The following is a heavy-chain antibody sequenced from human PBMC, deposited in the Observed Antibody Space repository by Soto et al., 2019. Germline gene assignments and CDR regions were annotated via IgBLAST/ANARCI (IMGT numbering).Heavy chain of an antibody. Sequence: QVTLKESGPVLVKPTETLTLTCTVSGFSLSNARMGVSWIRQPPGKALEWLAHIFSNDEKSYSTSLKSRLTISKDTXRSXLXPTMTNMDPVDTATYYCARINDCSGGSCYATFNFDYWGQGTLVTVSS. V-gene: IGHV2-26*01. J-gene: IGHJ4*02. CDR1: GFSLSNARMG. CDR2: IFSNDEK. D-gene: IGHD2-15*01. CDR3: ARINDCSGGSCYATFNFDY.